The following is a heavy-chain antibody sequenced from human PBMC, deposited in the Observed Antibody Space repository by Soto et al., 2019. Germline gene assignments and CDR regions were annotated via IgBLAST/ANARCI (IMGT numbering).Heavy chain of an antibody. Sequence: QVQLQQWGAGPLRPLETLSLTCGVSGGSFSGYYWAWIRQSPGKGLEWIGEINDRGSINYNPSLKSRDSISVDMSKNHYSLNLRSVTAADTAVYYCARESHDILTGPPWVWYFDLWGRGTLVTVSS. D-gene: IGHD3-9*01. CDR2: INDRGSI. CDR1: GGSFSGYY. CDR3: ARESHDILTGPPWVWYFDL. V-gene: IGHV4-34*01. J-gene: IGHJ2*01.